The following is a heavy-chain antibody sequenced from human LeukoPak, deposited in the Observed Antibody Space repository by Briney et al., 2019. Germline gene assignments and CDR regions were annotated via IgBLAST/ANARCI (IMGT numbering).Heavy chain of an antibody. D-gene: IGHD5-12*01. CDR1: GGSISSYY. J-gene: IGHJ4*02. CDR3: ARSSSGYSYYFDY. Sequence: SETLSLTCTVSGGSISSYYWSWIRQPPGKGLEWIGYIYYSGSTNYNPSLKSRVTISVDTSKNQFSLKLSSVTAADTAVYYCARSSSGYSYYFDYWGQGTLVTDSS. CDR2: IYYSGST. V-gene: IGHV4-59*01.